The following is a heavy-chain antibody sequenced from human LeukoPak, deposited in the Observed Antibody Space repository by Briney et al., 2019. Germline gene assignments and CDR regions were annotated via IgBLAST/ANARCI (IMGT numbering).Heavy chain of an antibody. J-gene: IGHJ5*02. D-gene: IGHD6-6*01. Sequence: SETLSLTCAVYGGSFSGYYWSWIRQPPGKGLEWIGEINHSGSTNYNPSLKSRVTISVDTSKNQFSLKLSSVTAADTAVYYCARAGLCGAARREKRYNWFDPWGQGTLVTVSS. CDR2: INHSGST. CDR1: GGSFSGYY. CDR3: ARAGLCGAARREKRYNWFDP. V-gene: IGHV4-34*01.